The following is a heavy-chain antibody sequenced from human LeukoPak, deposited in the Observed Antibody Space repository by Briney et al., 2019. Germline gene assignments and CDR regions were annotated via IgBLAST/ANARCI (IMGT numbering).Heavy chain of an antibody. J-gene: IGHJ4*02. CDR1: GYTLTELS. D-gene: IGHD3-22*01. CDR2: FDPEDGET. Sequence: PWASVTVSCKVSGYTLTELSMHWVRQAPGKGLEWMGGFDPEDGETIYAQKFQGRVTMTRDTSTSTVYMELSSLRSEDTAVYYCAREFKYYYDSSGYNWGQGTLVTVSS. CDR3: AREFKYYYDSSGYN. V-gene: IGHV1-24*01.